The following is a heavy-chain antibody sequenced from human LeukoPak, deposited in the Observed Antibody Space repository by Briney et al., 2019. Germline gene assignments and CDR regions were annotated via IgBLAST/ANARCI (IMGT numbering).Heavy chain of an antibody. Sequence: GASVKVSCKASGGTFSSYAISWVRQAPGQGLEWMGGIISIFGTANYAQKFQGRVTITADKSTSTAYMELSSLRSEDTAVYYCARNVVVTASGSYYYYYYMDVWGKGTTVTVSS. CDR1: GGTFSSYA. J-gene: IGHJ6*03. CDR2: IISIFGTA. CDR3: ARNVVVTASGSYYYYYYMDV. V-gene: IGHV1-69*06. D-gene: IGHD2-21*02.